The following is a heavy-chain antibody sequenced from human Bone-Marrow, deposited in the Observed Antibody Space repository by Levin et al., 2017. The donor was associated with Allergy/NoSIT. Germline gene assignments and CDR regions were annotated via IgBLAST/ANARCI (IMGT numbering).Heavy chain of an antibody. Sequence: WASVKVSCKASGYSFTGYYIHWVRQAPGQGLEWMGWVNPNSGGTKLAQKFQGRVTMTRDTSISAAYMELTRLRSDDTALYYCARDMKLRSDGIQLWLGYYGLDVWGQGTTVTV. CDR3: ARDMKLRSDGIQLWLGYYGLDV. CDR2: VNPNSGGT. V-gene: IGHV1-2*02. CDR1: GYSFTGYY. D-gene: IGHD5-18*01. J-gene: IGHJ6*02.